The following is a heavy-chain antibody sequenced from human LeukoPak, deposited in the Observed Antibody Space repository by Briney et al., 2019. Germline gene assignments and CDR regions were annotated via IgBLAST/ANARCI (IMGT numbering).Heavy chain of an antibody. Sequence: PGGSLRLSCAASGFTFSSYSTNWVRQAPGKGLEWVSSISSSSSYIYYADSVKGRFTISRDNAKNSLYLQMNSLRAEDTAVYYCARGGSGSGSWFDPWGQGTLVTVSS. V-gene: IGHV3-21*01. J-gene: IGHJ5*02. D-gene: IGHD6-19*01. CDR2: ISSSSSYI. CDR3: ARGGSGSGSWFDP. CDR1: GFTFSSYS.